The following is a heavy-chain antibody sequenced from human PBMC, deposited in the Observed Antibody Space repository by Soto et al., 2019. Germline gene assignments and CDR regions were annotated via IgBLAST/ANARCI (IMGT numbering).Heavy chain of an antibody. J-gene: IGHJ6*03. CDR2: IWYDGSNK. CDR1: GFPFSSYG. V-gene: IGHV3-33*08. D-gene: IGHD3-10*01. Sequence: GGSLRLSCAASGFPFSSYGMHWVRQAPGKGLEWVAVIWYDGSNKYYADSVKGRFTISRDNSKNTLYLQMNSLRAEDTAVYYCASAGYYRAYYYYYMDVWGKGTTVTVSS. CDR3: ASAGYYRAYYYYYMDV.